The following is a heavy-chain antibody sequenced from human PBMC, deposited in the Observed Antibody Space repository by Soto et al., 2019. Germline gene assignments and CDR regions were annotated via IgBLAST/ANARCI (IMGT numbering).Heavy chain of an antibody. CDR1: GFTFSTYE. CDR2: ISVSGNII. J-gene: IGHJ4*02. V-gene: IGHV3-48*03. D-gene: IGHD2-2*01. Sequence: GGSLRLSCAASGFTFSTYEFNWVRQAPGRGLEWISYISVSGNIIKYAESVKGRFTISRDNADNSLHLHMSNLRVDDTALYFCVRDTMRASAAASLDYWGQGTQVTVSS. CDR3: VRDTMRASAAASLDY.